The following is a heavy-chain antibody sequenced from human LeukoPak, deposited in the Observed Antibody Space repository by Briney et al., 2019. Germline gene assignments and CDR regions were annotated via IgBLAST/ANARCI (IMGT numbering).Heavy chain of an antibody. V-gene: IGHV3-73*01. Sequence: GGSLRLSCAASGFTFSGSAMHWVRQASGKGLEWVGRIRSKANSYATAYAASVKGRFTISRDDSKNTAYLQMNSLKTEDTAVYYCTRPNYSSSWYRERFDPWGQGTLVTVSS. CDR2: IRSKANSYAT. CDR1: GFTFSGSA. D-gene: IGHD6-13*01. J-gene: IGHJ5*02. CDR3: TRPNYSSSWYRERFDP.